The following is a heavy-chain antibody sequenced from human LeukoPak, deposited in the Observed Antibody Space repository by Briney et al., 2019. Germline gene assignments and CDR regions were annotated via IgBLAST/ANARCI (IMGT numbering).Heavy chain of an antibody. V-gene: IGHV3-48*03. J-gene: IGHJ4*02. CDR3: AKMIGTYCAAFDY. CDR1: GFTFSSYE. D-gene: IGHD2-21*01. Sequence: PGGSLRLSCAASGFTFSSYEMNWVRQAPGKGLEWVSYISSSGSTTYYADSVKGRFTISRDNSKNTLYLQMNSLRAEDTAVYYCAKMIGTYCAAFDYWGQGTLVTVSS. CDR2: ISSSGSTT.